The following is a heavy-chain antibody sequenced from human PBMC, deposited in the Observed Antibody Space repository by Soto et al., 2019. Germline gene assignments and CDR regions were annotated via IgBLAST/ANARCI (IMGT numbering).Heavy chain of an antibody. CDR3: AREKVGTRFFDK. CDR1: GFAISRGYY. D-gene: IGHD1-1*01. J-gene: IGHJ4*02. CDR2: IYPSVSS. Sequence: PSETLSLTCSVSGFAISRGYYWSWVRQPPGKGLEWIGSIYPSVSSYHNPSLATRLRLSIDTSKNQFTLNLTSVTAADTALYFCAREKVGTRFFDKWGPGIQVTVSS. V-gene: IGHV4-38-2*02.